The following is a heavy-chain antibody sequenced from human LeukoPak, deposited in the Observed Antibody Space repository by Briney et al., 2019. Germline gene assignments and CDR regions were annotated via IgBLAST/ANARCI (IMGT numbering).Heavy chain of an antibody. V-gene: IGHV4-34*01. CDR1: GGSFSGYY. CDR2: INHSGST. J-gene: IGHJ4*02. CDR3: ARSASYYFDY. Sequence: PETLSLTCAVYGGSFSGYYWSWIRQPPGKGLEWIGEINHSGSTNYNPSLKSRVTISVDTSKNQFSLKLSSVTAADTAVYYCARSASYYFDYWGQGTLVTVSS.